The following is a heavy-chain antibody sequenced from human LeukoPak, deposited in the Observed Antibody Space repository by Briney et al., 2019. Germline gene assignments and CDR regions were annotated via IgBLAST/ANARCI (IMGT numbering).Heavy chain of an antibody. D-gene: IGHD3-22*01. V-gene: IGHV4-39*07. CDR1: GGSIGSISYY. CDR2: MYHNGST. CDR3: ASFVSYDSSGDDAFDI. J-gene: IGHJ3*02. Sequence: SETLSLTCTVSGGSIGSISYYWGWIRQPPGKGLEWIGSMYHNGSTYYNPSLKSRVTISVDTSKNQFSLKLSSVTAADTAVYYCASFVSYDSSGDDAFDIWGQGTMVTVSS.